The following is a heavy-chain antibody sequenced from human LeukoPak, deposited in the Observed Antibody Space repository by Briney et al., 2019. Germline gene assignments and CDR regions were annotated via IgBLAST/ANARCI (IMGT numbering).Heavy chain of an antibody. CDR1: GGSISSGSYY. V-gene: IGHV4-39*07. CDR2: INHSGST. Sequence: SETLSLTCTVSGGSISSGSYYWSWIRQPPGKGLEWIGEINHSGSTNYNPSLKSRVTISVDTSKNQFSLKLSSVTAADTAVYYCARAQVESGGRITIFGVVKNWGQGTLVTVSS. CDR3: ARAQVESGGRITIFGVVKN. J-gene: IGHJ4*02. D-gene: IGHD3-3*01.